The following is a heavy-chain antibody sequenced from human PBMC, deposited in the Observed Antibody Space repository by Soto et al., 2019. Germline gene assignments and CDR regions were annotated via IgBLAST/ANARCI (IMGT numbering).Heavy chain of an antibody. Sequence: QVQLQQSGPGLVKPSETLSLTCTVSSGPSRSHNWGWIRQSPGRGLEWIGYVYDTGSTSYNPSLESRVTISADTSTNHISLTLSSVTVADTAVYYCVRQGIGALHGLVDVWGQGTTVSVSS. D-gene: IGHD3-10*01. J-gene: IGHJ6*02. V-gene: IGHV4-59*08. CDR2: VYDTGST. CDR3: VRQGIGALHGLVDV. CDR1: SGPSRSHN.